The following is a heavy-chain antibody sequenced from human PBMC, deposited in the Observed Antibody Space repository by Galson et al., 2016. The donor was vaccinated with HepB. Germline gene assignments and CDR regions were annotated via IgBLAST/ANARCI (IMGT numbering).Heavy chain of an antibody. CDR3: ARIGMLHDTSGCYDY. V-gene: IGHV1-18*01. J-gene: IGHJ4*02. Sequence: SVKVSCKASGYTFTNYPISWVRQAPGQGLEWMGWITTSKGHTNYARRIQGRVTMTTDTSTNTVYMELRNLKSDDTAVYYCARIGMLHDTSGCYDYWGQGTLVTVSS. D-gene: IGHD3-22*01. CDR2: ITTSKGHT. CDR1: GYTFTNYP.